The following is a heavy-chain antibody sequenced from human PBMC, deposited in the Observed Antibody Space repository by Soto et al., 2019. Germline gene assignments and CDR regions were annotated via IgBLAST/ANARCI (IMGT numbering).Heavy chain of an antibody. D-gene: IGHD3-22*01. CDR3: ARGARYDCSGYYPTAVDY. V-gene: IGHV4-59*01. J-gene: IGHJ4*02. CDR2: IYYSWST. Sequence: QVQLQESGPGLVKPSETLSLTCTVSGGSISSYYWSWIRQPPGKGLEWIGYIYYSWSTNYNSSLKSRVTISVDTSKNQFSLKLSAVTAADTAVYYFARGARYDCSGYYPTAVDYWVQGTLVTVSS. CDR1: GGSISSYY.